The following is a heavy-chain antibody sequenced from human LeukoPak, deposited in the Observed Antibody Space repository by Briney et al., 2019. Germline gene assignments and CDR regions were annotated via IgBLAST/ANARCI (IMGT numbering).Heavy chain of an antibody. CDR3: ARSVGGSSGYVWFDP. D-gene: IGHD3-22*01. CDR2: INAGNGNT. CDR1: GYTFTSYA. V-gene: IGHV1-3*01. Sequence: GASVKVSCKASGYTFTSYAMHWVRQAPGQRLEWMGWINAGNGNTKYSQKFQGRVTITRDTSTSTAYMELRSLRSDDTAVYYCARSVGGSSGYVWFDPWGQGTLVTVSS. J-gene: IGHJ5*02.